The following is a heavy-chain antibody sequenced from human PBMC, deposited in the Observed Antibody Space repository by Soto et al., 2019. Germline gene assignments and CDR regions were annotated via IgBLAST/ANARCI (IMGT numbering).Heavy chain of an antibody. CDR1: GFTFSSYA. J-gene: IGHJ6*02. CDR2: ISGSGGST. D-gene: IGHD6-6*01. Sequence: GGSLRLSCAASGFTFSSYAMSWVRQAPGKGLEWVSAISGSGGSTYYADSVKGRFTISRDNSKNTLYLQMNSLRAEDTAVYYCAKGGIAARRGYYYYYYGMDVWGQGTTVTVSS. V-gene: IGHV3-23*01. CDR3: AKGGIAARRGYYYYYYGMDV.